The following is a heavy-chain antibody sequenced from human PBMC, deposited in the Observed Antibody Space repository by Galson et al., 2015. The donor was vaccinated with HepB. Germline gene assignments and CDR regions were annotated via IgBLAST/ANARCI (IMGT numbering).Heavy chain of an antibody. CDR3: AKDPEPIPMFYFAF. Sequence: SLRLSCAASGFTFDNYAVHWVRQVPGRGLEWVSGISWNSGYIDYADSVRGRFTISRDNAKNSLYLQMNSLRDEDTALYYCAKDPEPIPMFYFAFWGQGTLVTVSS. D-gene: IGHD3-10*02. V-gene: IGHV3-9*01. CDR2: ISWNSGYI. CDR1: GFTFDNYA. J-gene: IGHJ4*02.